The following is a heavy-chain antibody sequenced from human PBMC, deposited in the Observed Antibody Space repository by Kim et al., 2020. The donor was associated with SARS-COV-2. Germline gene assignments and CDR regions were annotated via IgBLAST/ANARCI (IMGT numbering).Heavy chain of an antibody. D-gene: IGHD4-17*01. Sequence: GGSLRLSCAASGFTFSSYSMNWVRQAPGKGLEWVSSISSSSSYIYYADSVKGRFTISRDNAKNSLYLQMNSLRAEDTAVYYCAREAVTYYYGMDVWGQGTTVTVSS. CDR2: ISSSSSYI. J-gene: IGHJ6*02. V-gene: IGHV3-21*01. CDR3: AREAVTYYYGMDV. CDR1: GFTFSSYS.